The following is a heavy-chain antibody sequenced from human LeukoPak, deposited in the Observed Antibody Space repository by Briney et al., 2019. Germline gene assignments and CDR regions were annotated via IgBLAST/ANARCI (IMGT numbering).Heavy chain of an antibody. Sequence: GASVKVSCKASGYTFTSYAMHWVRQAPGQRLEWMGWINAGNGNTKYSQKFQGRVTITRDTSASTAYMELSSLRSEDTAVYYCARELYDILTAVYYYYGMDVWGQGTTVTVSS. D-gene: IGHD3-9*01. CDR3: ARELYDILTAVYYYYGMDV. CDR1: GYTFTSYA. V-gene: IGHV1-3*01. J-gene: IGHJ6*02. CDR2: INAGNGNT.